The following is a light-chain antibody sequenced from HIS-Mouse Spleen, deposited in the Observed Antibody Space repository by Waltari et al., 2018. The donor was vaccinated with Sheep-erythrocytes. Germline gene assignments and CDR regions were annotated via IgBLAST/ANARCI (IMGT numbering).Light chain of an antibody. CDR1: QNVSSN. CDR2: GAS. V-gene: IGKV3-15*01. Sequence: EIVMTQSPATLSVSPGERATLSCRASQNVSSNLAWYPQKPGQAPRPLIYGASTRATGIPAMFSGSGSGTEFTLTISSMPSEDFAVYYCQKYNNWPWTFGQGTKVEIK. J-gene: IGKJ1*01. CDR3: QKYNNWPWT.